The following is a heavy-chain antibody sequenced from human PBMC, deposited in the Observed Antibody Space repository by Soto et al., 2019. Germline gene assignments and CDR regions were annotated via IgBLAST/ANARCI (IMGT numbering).Heavy chain of an antibody. CDR3: ARDRGGGGYSYGYGY. V-gene: IGHV1-69*12. D-gene: IGHD5-18*01. J-gene: IGHJ4*02. CDR1: GGTFSSYA. Sequence: QVQLVQSGAEVKKPGSSVKVSCKASGGTFSSYAISWVRQAPGQGLEWMGGIIPIFGTANYAQKFQGRVTIPADEATSKAYMELSSLRSEDTAVYYCARDRGGGGYSYGYGYWGQGTLVTVSS. CDR2: IIPIFGTA.